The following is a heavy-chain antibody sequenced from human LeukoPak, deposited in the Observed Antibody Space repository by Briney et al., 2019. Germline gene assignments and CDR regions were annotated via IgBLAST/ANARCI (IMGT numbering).Heavy chain of an antibody. V-gene: IGHV4-59*08. CDR3: ARHRQWLAPFDY. CDR2: SYCNGST. J-gene: IGHJ4*02. D-gene: IGHD6-19*01. CDR1: GGSLSSYY. Sequence: PSETLSLTCTVSGGSLSSYYWSWIRQPPGKGLAWIGYSYCNGSTNYTPTLKSRVTISVDTSKNQFSLKLSSVTAADTALYYCARHRQWLAPFDYWGQGTLVTVSS.